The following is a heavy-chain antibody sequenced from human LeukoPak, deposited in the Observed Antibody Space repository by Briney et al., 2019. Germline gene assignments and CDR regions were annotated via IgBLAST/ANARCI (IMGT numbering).Heavy chain of an antibody. D-gene: IGHD6-19*01. J-gene: IGHJ3*02. Sequence: PSETLSLTCTVSGGSISSYYWSWIRQPPGKGLECIGYIYYSGSTNYNPSLKSRVTISVDTSKNQFSLKLTSVTAADTAVYYCARPLGIGWYIPFDIWGQGTMVTVSS. CDR3: ARPLGIGWYIPFDI. CDR1: GGSISSYY. CDR2: IYYSGST. V-gene: IGHV4-59*08.